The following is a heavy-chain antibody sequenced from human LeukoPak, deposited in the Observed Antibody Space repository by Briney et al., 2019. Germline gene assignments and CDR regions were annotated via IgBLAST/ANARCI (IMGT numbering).Heavy chain of an antibody. D-gene: IGHD2/OR15-2a*01. CDR1: GITVSDAW. Sequence: PGGSLRLSCVASGITVSDAWMGWVRQAPGKGLEWVGRIKSRGDGGTTEYAAPWKGRFTISRDTSKNMLSLQMNSLKTEDSAVYYCTTYNSRDASDVWGQGTMVTVSP. CDR2: IKSRGDGGTT. V-gene: IGHV3-15*01. CDR3: TTYNSRDASDV. J-gene: IGHJ3*01.